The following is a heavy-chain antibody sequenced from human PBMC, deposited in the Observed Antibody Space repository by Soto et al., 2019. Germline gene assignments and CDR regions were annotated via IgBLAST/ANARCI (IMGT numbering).Heavy chain of an antibody. D-gene: IGHD2-21*02. CDR1: GFTFSSYA. CDR3: ARDERPEGAYCGGDCYTAHDY. V-gene: IGHV3-30-3*01. Sequence: QVQLVESGGGVVQPGRSLRLSCAASGFTFSSYAMHWVRQAPGKGLEWVAVISYDGSNKYYADSVKGRFTISRDNSKNTLYLQMNSLRAEDTAVYYCARDERPEGAYCGGDCYTAHDYWGQGTLVTVSS. CDR2: ISYDGSNK. J-gene: IGHJ4*02.